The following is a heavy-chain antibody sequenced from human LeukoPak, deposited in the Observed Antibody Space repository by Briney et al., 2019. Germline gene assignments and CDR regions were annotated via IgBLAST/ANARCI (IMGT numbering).Heavy chain of an antibody. CDR1: GFTFSSYS. CDR2: ISSGSSYI. J-gene: IGHJ1*01. V-gene: IGHV3-21*01. CDR3: ARASDSSGYYSYFDH. D-gene: IGHD3-22*01. Sequence: PGGSLRLSCAASGFTFSSYSMNWVRQAPGKGLEWFSSISSGSSYIYYADSVKGRFTISRDNAKNSLYLQMNSLRAEDTAVYYCARASDSSGYYSYFDHWGQGTLVTVSS.